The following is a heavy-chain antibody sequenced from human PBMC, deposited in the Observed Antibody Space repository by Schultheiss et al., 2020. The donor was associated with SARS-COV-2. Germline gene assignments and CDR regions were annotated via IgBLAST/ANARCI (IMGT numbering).Heavy chain of an antibody. J-gene: IGHJ3*01. V-gene: IGHV4-61*08. D-gene: IGHD3-22*01. CDR3: ARHYDSRGNNALDL. Sequence: SETLSLTCTVSGGSIRSGESYWSWIRQSPGKGLEWIGYIYHSGSDSTSYNPSLKSRVAISVDTSKNQFSLKLSSVTAADTAVYFCARHYDSRGNNALDLWGHGTMVTVSS. CDR1: GGSIRSGESY. CDR2: IYHSGSDST.